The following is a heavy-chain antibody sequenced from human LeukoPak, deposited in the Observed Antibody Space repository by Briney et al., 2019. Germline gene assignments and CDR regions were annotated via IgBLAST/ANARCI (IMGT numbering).Heavy chain of an antibody. CDR2: ISTYNVNT. Sequence: VASVKVSCTVSGYTFTNYGITWVRQAPGQGLEWMGWISTYNVNTDYSQNFQGRVTMTTDTSTSTAYMELRSLRSDDTAVYYCARDGDGYTNGNFDYWGQGTLVTVSS. CDR3: ARDGDGYTNGNFDY. CDR1: GYTFTNYG. D-gene: IGHD5-24*01. V-gene: IGHV1-18*01. J-gene: IGHJ4*02.